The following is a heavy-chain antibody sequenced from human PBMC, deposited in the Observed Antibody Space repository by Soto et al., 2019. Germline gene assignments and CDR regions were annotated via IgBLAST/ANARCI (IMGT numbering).Heavy chain of an antibody. Sequence: GGSLRLSCAVSASSITSYGMTWVRQAPGKGLEWVSGISGGGEDTWYADSVRGRFIISRGNSWNTLYMEMNSLRVEDTAVYYCANDPRGPYCWGQGTLVTVSS. V-gene: IGHV3-23*01. CDR3: ANDPRGPYC. J-gene: IGHJ4*02. CDR1: ASSITSYG. CDR2: ISGGGEDT.